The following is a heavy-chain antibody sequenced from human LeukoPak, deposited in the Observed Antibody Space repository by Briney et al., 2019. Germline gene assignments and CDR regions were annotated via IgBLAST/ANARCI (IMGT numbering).Heavy chain of an antibody. CDR2: ISYDGSNK. J-gene: IGHJ6*02. Sequence: GRSLRLSCAASGFTFSSYGMHWVRQAPGKGLEWVAVISYDGSNKYYADSVKGRFTISRDNSKNTLYLQMNSLKAEDTAVYYCAKDGGRDTMIVVEDYYGMDVWGQGTTVTVSS. CDR3: AKDGGRDTMIVVEDYYGMDV. V-gene: IGHV3-30*18. D-gene: IGHD3-22*01. CDR1: GFTFSSYG.